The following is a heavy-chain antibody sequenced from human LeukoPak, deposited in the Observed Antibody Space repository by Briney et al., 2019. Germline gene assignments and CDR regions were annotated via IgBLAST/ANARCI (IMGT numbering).Heavy chain of an antibody. V-gene: IGHV1-46*01. CDR3: AIVGVDYYDSSGYYGY. CDR1: GYTFTSYY. D-gene: IGHD3-22*01. CDR2: INPSGGST. J-gene: IGHJ4*02. Sequence: ASVKVSCKASGYTFTSYYMHWVCQAPGQGLEWMGIINPSGGSTSYAQKFQGRVTMTRDTSTSTVYMELSSLRSEDTAVYYCAIVGVDYYDSSGYYGYWGQGTLVTVSS.